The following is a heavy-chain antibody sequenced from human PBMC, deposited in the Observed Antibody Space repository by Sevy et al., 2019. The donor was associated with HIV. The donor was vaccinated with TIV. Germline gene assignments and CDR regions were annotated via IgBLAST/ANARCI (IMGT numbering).Heavy chain of an antibody. V-gene: IGHV3-11*01. J-gene: IGHJ5*02. D-gene: IGHD3-3*01. Sequence: GGSLRLSCAASGFTFSDYYMSWIRQAPGKGLEWVSYISSSGSTIYYADSVKGRLTISRDNAKNSRYLQMNSLRAEDTAVYYCARDRGAITISGNWFDPWGQGTLVTVSS. CDR3: ARDRGAITISGNWFDP. CDR2: ISSSGSTI. CDR1: GFTFSDYY.